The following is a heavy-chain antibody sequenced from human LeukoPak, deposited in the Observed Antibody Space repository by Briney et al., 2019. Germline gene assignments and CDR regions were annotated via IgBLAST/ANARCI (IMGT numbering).Heavy chain of an antibody. CDR2: VSGSGDGT. J-gene: IGHJ4*02. V-gene: IGHV3-23*01. CDR3: AKERLGGNYGDYAVDY. CDR1: GFTFTSYA. Sequence: PGGPLRLSCAASGFTFTSYAMGWVRQAPGKGLEWVSSVSGSGDGTYCADSVKGRFTISRDNSKKTLDLHMDSLRAEDTAVYYCAKERLGGNYGDYAVDYWGQGTMVTVSS. D-gene: IGHD4-17*01.